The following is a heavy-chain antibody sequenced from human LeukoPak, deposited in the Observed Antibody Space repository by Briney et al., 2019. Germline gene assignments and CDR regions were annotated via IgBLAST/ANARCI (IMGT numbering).Heavy chain of an antibody. D-gene: IGHD3-3*01. CDR1: GFTFSSYA. J-gene: IGHJ4*02. CDR3: AKDENYDFWSGLDY. V-gene: IGHV3-23*01. CDR2: ISGSGGST. Sequence: PGGSLRLSCAASGFTFSSYAMSWVRQAPGKGLEWVSAISGSGGSTYYADSVKGRFTISRDNSKNTLYLQMNSLRAEDTAVYYCAKDENYDFWSGLDYWGQGTLVTVSS.